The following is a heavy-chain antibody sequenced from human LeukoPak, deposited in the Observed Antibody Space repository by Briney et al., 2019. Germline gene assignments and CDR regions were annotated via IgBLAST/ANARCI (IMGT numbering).Heavy chain of an antibody. J-gene: IGHJ4*02. CDR3: ARDRYVDWPHGADY. D-gene: IGHD3-9*01. CDR1: GFTFSSYS. CDR2: ISSSSSYI. V-gene: IGHV3-21*01. Sequence: GGSLRLSCAASGFTFSSYSMNWVRQAPGKGLEWVSSISSSSSYIYYADSVKGRFTISRDNAKNSLYLQMNSLRAEDTAVYYCARDRYVDWPHGADYWGQGTLVTVSS.